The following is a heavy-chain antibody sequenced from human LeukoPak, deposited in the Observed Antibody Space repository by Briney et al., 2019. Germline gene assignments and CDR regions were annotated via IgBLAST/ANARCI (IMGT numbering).Heavy chain of an antibody. J-gene: IGHJ4*02. CDR1: GGTFSSYA. CDR3: ARSEADSGSYYVTFDY. D-gene: IGHD1-26*01. Sequence: SVKVSCKASGGTFSSYAISWVRQAPGQGLEWMGGIIPIFGTANYAQKFQGRVTITTDESTSTAYMELSSLRSEDTAVYYCARSEADSGSYYVTFDYWGQGTLVTVSS. CDR2: IIPIFGTA. V-gene: IGHV1-69*05.